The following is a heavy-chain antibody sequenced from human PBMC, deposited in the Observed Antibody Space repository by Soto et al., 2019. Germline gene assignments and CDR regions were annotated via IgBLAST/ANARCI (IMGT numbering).Heavy chain of an antibody. CDR3: ARGNGPYGMDV. CDR1: GYSISSGYY. V-gene: IGHV4-38-2*01. D-gene: IGHD2-8*01. CDR2: IYHAGSS. J-gene: IGHJ6*02. Sequence: SETLSLTCAVSGYSISSGYYWGWIRQPPGKGLEWIGIIYHAGSSYYNPSLKSRVTISVDTSKNQFSLRLNSVTAADTAVYYCARGNGPYGMDVWGQGTTVTVSS.